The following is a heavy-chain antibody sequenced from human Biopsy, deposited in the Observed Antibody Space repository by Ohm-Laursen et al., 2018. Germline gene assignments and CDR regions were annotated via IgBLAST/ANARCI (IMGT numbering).Heavy chain of an antibody. V-gene: IGHV3-23*01. CDR2: ISGSGGRT. D-gene: IGHD2/OR15-2a*01. Sequence: GSLRLSCTASGSYFSNYAMSWVRQAPGKGLEWVSGISGSGGRTYYAESMKGWFTISRDNSKKTVYLQMNSLRAEDTAVYYCTRDTTYYAGTTYYDALDVWGQGTTVTVSS. J-gene: IGHJ3*01. CDR1: GSYFSNYA. CDR3: TRDTTYYAGTTYYDALDV.